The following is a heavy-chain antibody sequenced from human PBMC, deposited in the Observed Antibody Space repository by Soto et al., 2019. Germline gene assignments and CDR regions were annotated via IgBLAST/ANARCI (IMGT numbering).Heavy chain of an antibody. CDR3: AREGRIGHYYYGMDV. J-gene: IGHJ6*02. CDR1: GGTFSSYT. Sequence: SVKVSCKASGGTFSSYTISWVRQAPGQGLEWMGRIIPILGIANYAQKFQGRVTITADKSTSTAYMELSSLRSEDTAVYYCAREGRIGHYYYGMDVWGQGTTVTVS. V-gene: IGHV1-69*04. CDR2: IIPILGIA. D-gene: IGHD2-15*01.